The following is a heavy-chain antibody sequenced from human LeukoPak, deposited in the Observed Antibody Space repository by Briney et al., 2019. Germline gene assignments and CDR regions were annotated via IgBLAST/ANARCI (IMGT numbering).Heavy chain of an antibody. Sequence: PGGSLRLSCAASGFTFSSYAMSWVRQAPGKGLEWVSYISSSSSTIYYADSVKGRFTISRDNAKNSLYLQMNSLRAEDTAVYYCARDHSYNWNYYYYMDVWGKGTTVTVSS. D-gene: IGHD1-20*01. V-gene: IGHV3-48*01. J-gene: IGHJ6*03. CDR3: ARDHSYNWNYYYYMDV. CDR1: GFTFSSYA. CDR2: ISSSSSTI.